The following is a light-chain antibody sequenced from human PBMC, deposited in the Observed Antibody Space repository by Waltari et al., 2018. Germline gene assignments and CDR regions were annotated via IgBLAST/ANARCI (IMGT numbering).Light chain of an antibody. Sequence: EIVLTQSPGTLSLSPGERATLSCRASQSVSSYLAWYQQKPGQAPRLLIYGASSRATGIPDRCSGSGSGTDFTLTISRLDPGDFAVYYCQQHGSSSLVTFGPGTKVDIK. CDR2: GAS. CDR1: QSVSSY. CDR3: QQHGSSSLVT. J-gene: IGKJ3*01. V-gene: IGKV3-20*01.